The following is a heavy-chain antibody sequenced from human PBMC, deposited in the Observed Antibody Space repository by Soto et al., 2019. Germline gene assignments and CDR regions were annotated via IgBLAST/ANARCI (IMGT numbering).Heavy chain of an antibody. D-gene: IGHD2-15*01. CDR2: IVVGSHNT. CDR3: AAELYSGGRCCSFDL. Sequence: SVKVSCKTSGFTCSSSAVQCVLQSRLQRLDWIAWIVVGSHNTNYAQNFQGRLTVTTDTSTSTAYMELTSLTSEDTAIYYCAAELYSGGRCCSFDLWGQGTMVTDSS. V-gene: IGHV1-58*01. CDR1: GFTCSSSA. J-gene: IGHJ3*01.